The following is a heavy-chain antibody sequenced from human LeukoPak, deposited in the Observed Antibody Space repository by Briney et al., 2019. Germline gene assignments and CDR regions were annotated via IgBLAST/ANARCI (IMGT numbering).Heavy chain of an antibody. Sequence: GSLRLSCAASGFTVRSNYMSWVRQAPGKGLEWIGSIYYAGTTSYNPSLKSRVTISVDTSKNQFSPKVSSVTATDTAVYYCARQAARRDGFHLFDYWGQGTLVPVSS. CDR1: GFTVRSNY. CDR3: ARQAARRDGFHLFDY. V-gene: IGHV4-39*01. CDR2: IYYAGTT. J-gene: IGHJ4*02. D-gene: IGHD5-24*01.